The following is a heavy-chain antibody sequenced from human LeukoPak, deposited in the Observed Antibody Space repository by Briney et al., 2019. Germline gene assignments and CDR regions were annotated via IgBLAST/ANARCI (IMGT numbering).Heavy chain of an antibody. J-gene: IGHJ4*02. CDR2: ISGSGGST. CDR3: ANSGGVQRDDAY. V-gene: IGHV3-23*01. Sequence: PGGSLRLSCAASGFTFSSYAMSWVRQAPGKGLEWDSAISGSGGSTYYADSVKGRFTISRDNSKNTLYLQMNSLRAEDTAVYYCANSGGVQRDDAYWGQGTLVTVSS. D-gene: IGHD6-25*01. CDR1: GFTFSSYA.